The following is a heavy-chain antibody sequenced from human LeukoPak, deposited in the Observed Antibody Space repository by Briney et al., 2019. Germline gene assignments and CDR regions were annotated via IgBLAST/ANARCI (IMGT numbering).Heavy chain of an antibody. CDR3: ARDRDGYPTLGAY. Sequence: ASVKVSCKASGGTFSSYAISWVRQAPGQGLEWMGRIIPILGIANYAQKFQGRVTITADKSTSTAYMELSSLRSEDTAVYYCARDRDGYPTLGAYWGQGTLVTVSS. V-gene: IGHV1-69*04. CDR1: GGTFSSYA. D-gene: IGHD5-24*01. J-gene: IGHJ4*02. CDR2: IIPILGIA.